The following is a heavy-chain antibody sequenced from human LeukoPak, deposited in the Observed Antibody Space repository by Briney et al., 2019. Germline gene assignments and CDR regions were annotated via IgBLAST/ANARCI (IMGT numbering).Heavy chain of an antibody. V-gene: IGHV4-59*01. CDR2: IYYSGST. D-gene: IGHD5-24*01. CDR3: AATDGYNTFDY. J-gene: IGHJ4*02. Sequence: SETLSLTCTVSGGSISSYYWSWIRQPPGKGLEWIGYIYYSGSTNYNPSLKSRVTISVDTSKNQFSLKLSSVTAADTAVYYCAATDGYNTFDYWGQGTLVTVSS. CDR1: GGSISSYY.